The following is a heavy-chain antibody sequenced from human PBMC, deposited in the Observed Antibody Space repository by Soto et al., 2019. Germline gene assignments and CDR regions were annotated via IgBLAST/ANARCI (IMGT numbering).Heavy chain of an antibody. CDR3: SRMACTSYSCSYLSEY. V-gene: IGHV3-49*03. Sequence: GGSLRLSCTASGFTFSEYAVSWFRLGPGKGLDWGGFIRGSPYGLTSDYGVSVKGSFTFSRDDSQSIDYLQMNRLKTEDTGVYYCSRMACTSYSCSYLSEYWGQGTLVTVSS. J-gene: IGHJ4*02. CDR1: GFTFSEYA. D-gene: IGHD2-2*01. CDR2: IRGSPYGLTS.